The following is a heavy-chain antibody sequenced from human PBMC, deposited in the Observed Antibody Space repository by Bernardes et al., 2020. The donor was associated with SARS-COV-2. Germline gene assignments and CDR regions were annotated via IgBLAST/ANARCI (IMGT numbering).Heavy chain of an antibody. CDR2: ISWNSGSI. CDR1: GFTFDDSA. Sequence: GGSLRLSCAASGFTFDDSAMHWVRQAPGKGLEWVSGISWNSGSIGYADSVKGRFTISRDNAKNSLYLQMNSLRAEDTALYYCAKLWAGWFGEPRDAFDIWGQGTMVTVSS. D-gene: IGHD3-10*01. CDR3: AKLWAGWFGEPRDAFDI. J-gene: IGHJ3*02. V-gene: IGHV3-9*01.